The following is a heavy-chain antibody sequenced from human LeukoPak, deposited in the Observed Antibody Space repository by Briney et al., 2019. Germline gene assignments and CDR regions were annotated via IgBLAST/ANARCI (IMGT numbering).Heavy chain of an antibody. CDR2: ISGSGGST. CDR1: GLTFSSYA. D-gene: IGHD3-10*01. V-gene: IGHV3-23*01. Sequence: SGGSLRLSCASSGLTFSSYAMSWVRQAPGKGLEWVSIISGSGGSTNYADSVKGRFTISRDNSKNTLYLQMNSLRAEDTAVYYCAKPYYGSGSYYGFNYYAFDYWGQGTLVTVSS. J-gene: IGHJ4*02. CDR3: AKPYYGSGSYYGFNYYAFDY.